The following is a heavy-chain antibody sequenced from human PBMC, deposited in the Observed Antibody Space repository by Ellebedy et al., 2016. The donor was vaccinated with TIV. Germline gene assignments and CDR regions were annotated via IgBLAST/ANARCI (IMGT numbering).Heavy chain of an antibody. CDR3: ARPPRAGTDNQPLRD. J-gene: IGHJ4*02. CDR2: ISSSGSTI. D-gene: IGHD2-21*02. V-gene: IGHV3-11*01. Sequence: GGSLRLXXAASGFTFSDYYMSWIRQAPGKGLEWVSYISSSGSTINYADSVKGRFTISRDNAKNSLYLQMNSLRAEDTAVYYCARPPRAGTDNQPLRDWGQGTLVTVSS. CDR1: GFTFSDYY.